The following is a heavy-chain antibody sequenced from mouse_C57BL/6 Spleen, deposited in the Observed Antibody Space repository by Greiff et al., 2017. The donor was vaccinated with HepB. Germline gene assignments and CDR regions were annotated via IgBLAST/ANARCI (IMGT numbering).Heavy chain of an antibody. Sequence: EVMLVESGGGLVKPGGSLKLSCAASGFTFSDYGMHWVRQAPEKGLEWVAYISSGSSTIYYADTVKGRFTISRDNAKNTLFLQMTSLRSEDTAMYYCARPYSNYVRLYAMDYWGQGTSVTVSS. J-gene: IGHJ4*01. CDR3: ARPYSNYVRLYAMDY. CDR2: ISSGSSTI. V-gene: IGHV5-17*01. D-gene: IGHD2-5*01. CDR1: GFTFSDYG.